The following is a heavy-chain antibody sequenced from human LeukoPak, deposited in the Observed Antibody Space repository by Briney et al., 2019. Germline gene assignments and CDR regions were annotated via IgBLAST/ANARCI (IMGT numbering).Heavy chain of an antibody. V-gene: IGHV3-21*01. J-gene: IGHJ4*02. D-gene: IGHD3-22*01. CDR3: ARQDYFDSSVLDY. Sequence: PGGSLRLSCAASGFTFSSYSMNWVRQAPGKGLELVSSISSSSPYIYYANSVKGRFTISRDNAKNSLYLQMNSLRAEDTAVYYCARQDYFDSSVLDYWGQGTLVTVSS. CDR1: GFTFSSYS. CDR2: ISSSSPYI.